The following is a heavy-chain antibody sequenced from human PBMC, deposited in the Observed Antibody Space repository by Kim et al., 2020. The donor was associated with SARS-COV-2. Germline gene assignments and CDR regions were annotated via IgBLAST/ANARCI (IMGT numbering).Heavy chain of an antibody. V-gene: IGHV3-21*01. CDR1: GFTFSSYS. CDR3: ARDNKYYGSGRLIDY. CDR2: ISSSSSYI. D-gene: IGHD3-10*01. Sequence: GGSLRLSCAASGFTFSSYSMNWVRQAPGKGLEWVSSISSSSSYIYYADSVKGRFTISRDNAKNSLYLQMNSLRAEDTAVYYCARDNKYYGSGRLIDYWGQGTLVTVSS. J-gene: IGHJ4*02.